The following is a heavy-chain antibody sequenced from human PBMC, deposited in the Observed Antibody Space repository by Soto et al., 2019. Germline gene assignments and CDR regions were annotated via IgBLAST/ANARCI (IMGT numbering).Heavy chain of an antibody. CDR3: ARVEYSSSKIIWFDP. CDR1: GYTFTSYG. Sequence: GSSVKVSCKASGYTFTSYGISWVRQAPGQGLEWMGWISAYNGNTNYAQKLQGRVTMTTDTSTGTAYMELRSLRSDDTAVYYCARVEYSSSKIIWFDPWGQGTLVTVSS. D-gene: IGHD6-6*01. CDR2: ISAYNGNT. V-gene: IGHV1-18*01. J-gene: IGHJ5*02.